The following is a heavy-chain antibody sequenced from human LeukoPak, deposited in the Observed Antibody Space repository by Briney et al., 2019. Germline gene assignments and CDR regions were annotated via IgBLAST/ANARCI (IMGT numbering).Heavy chain of an antibody. Sequence: SETLSLTCTISGGSISSYYWSWIRQPPGKGLEWIGYIYYSGSTNYNPSLKSRVTISVDTSKNQFSLKLSSVTAADTAVYYCARDRHRDGYNDYWGQGTLVTVSS. CDR3: ARDRHRDGYNDY. J-gene: IGHJ4*02. V-gene: IGHV4-59*01. D-gene: IGHD5-24*01. CDR1: GGSISSYY. CDR2: IYYSGST.